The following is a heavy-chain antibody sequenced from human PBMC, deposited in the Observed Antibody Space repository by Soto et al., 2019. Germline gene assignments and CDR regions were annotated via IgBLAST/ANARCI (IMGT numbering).Heavy chain of an antibody. Sequence: SETLSLTCTVSGGSISSGDYYWSWVRQPPGKGLEWIGTIHYSGSANYSPSLKSRVAISVDTSKNQFSLKLGSVTAADTAVYYCARDNWNYKNAFEIWGQGTTVT. CDR1: GGSISSGDYY. V-gene: IGHV4-30-4*01. CDR2: IHYSGSA. J-gene: IGHJ3*02. CDR3: ARDNWNYKNAFEI. D-gene: IGHD1-7*01.